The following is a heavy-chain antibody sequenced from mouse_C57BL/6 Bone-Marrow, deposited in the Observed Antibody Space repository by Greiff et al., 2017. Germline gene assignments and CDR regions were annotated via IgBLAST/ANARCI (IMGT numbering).Heavy chain of an antibody. V-gene: IGHV2-5*01. J-gene: IGHJ4*01. CDR2: VWRGGST. CDR3: AKSYDYDERAMDY. D-gene: IGHD2-4*01. Sequence: VKLMESGPGLVQPSQSLSITCTVSGFSLTSYGVHWVRQSPGKGLERLGGVWRGGSTDYNAAFLSRLSIPKDTSKSQVFFKMNSLQADDTAIYYGAKSYDYDERAMDYWGQGTSVTVSS. CDR1: GFSLTSYG.